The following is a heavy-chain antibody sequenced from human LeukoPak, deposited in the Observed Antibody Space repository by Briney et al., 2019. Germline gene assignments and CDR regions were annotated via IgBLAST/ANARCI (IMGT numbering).Heavy chain of an antibody. CDR1: GGSISSGGYY. V-gene: IGHV4-31*03. J-gene: IGHJ4*02. CDR3: ARDYYGSRSYLGTDY. CDR2: IYYSGST. D-gene: IGHD3-10*01. Sequence: ASETLSLTCTVSGGSISSGGYYWSWIRQHPGKGLEWIGYIYYSGSTYYNPSLKSRVTISVDTSKNQFSLKLSSVTAADTAVYYCARDYYGSRSYLGTDYWGQGTLVTVSS.